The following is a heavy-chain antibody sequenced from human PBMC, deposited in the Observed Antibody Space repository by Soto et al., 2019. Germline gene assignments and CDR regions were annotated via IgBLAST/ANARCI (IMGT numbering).Heavy chain of an antibody. CDR1: GFTFSSYA. V-gene: IGHV3-30-3*01. D-gene: IGHD3-10*01. CDR3: ARMGCDYGSGSYLFDD. Sequence: QVQLVESGGGVVQPGRSLRLSCAASGFTFSSYAMHWVRQAPGKGLDWVAVISYNGSNKYYADSVKGRFTISRDNSKNTLYLQMNSLRAEDTAVYYCARMGCDYGSGSYLFDDWGQGTLVTVSS. J-gene: IGHJ4*02. CDR2: ISYNGSNK.